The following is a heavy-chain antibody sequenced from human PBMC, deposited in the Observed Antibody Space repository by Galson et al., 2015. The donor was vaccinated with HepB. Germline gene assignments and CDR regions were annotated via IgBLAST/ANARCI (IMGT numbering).Heavy chain of an antibody. CDR1: GFTFSSYA. Sequence: SLRLSCAASGFTFSSYAMSWVRQAPGKGLEWVSAISGSGGSTYYADSVKGRFTISRDNSKNTLYLQMNSLRAEDTAVYYCAKGTLRPNWFDPWGQGTLVTVSS. J-gene: IGHJ5*02. CDR3: AKGTLRPNWFDP. D-gene: IGHD1-14*01. V-gene: IGHV3-23*01. CDR2: ISGSGGST.